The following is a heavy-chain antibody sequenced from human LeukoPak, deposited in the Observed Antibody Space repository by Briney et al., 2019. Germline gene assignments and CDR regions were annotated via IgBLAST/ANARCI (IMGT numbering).Heavy chain of an antibody. CDR1: GGFISSSSYY. CDR3: ARRRYYDSTGYLD. Sequence: SETLSLTCTLSGGFISSSSYYWGWIRQPPGKGLEWIGYIYYTGSTYYNASLKSRVSISIDTSNNHFSLKLSSLTAADTALYYCARRRYYDSTGYLDWGQGTLVTVSS. CDR2: IYYTGST. J-gene: IGHJ1*01. V-gene: IGHV4-39*02. D-gene: IGHD3-22*01.